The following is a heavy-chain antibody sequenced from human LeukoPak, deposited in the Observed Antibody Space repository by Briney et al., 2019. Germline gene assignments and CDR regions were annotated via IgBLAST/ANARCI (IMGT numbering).Heavy chain of an antibody. CDR1: GFSFSSYW. CDR2: IKQDGSEK. Sequence: PGGSLRLSCAASGFSFSSYWMSWVRQAPGKGLEWVANIKQDGSEKYYVDSVKGRFTISRDNAKNSLYLQMNSLRAEDTAVYYCAKDPYSSRMEYFQYWGQGTLVIVSS. D-gene: IGHD3-22*01. CDR3: AKDPYSSRMEYFQY. J-gene: IGHJ1*01. V-gene: IGHV3-7*03.